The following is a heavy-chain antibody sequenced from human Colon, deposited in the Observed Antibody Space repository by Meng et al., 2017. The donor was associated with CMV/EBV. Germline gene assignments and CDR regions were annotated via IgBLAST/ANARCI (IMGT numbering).Heavy chain of an antibody. CDR3: ARDGYYGA. CDR2: ISSGGNT. D-gene: IGHD3-10*01. CDR1: GFTVSNNN. J-gene: IGHJ5*02. Sequence: GESLKISCAASGFTVSNNNMSWVRQAPGKGLECVSVISSGGNTNYADSVKGRFTISRDNSKNTLYLQMNSLRVEDTAVYYCARDGYYGAWGQGTLVTVSS. V-gene: IGHV3-66*02.